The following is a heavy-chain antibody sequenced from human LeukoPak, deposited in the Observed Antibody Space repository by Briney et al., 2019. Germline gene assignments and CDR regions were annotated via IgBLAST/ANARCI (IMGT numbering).Heavy chain of an antibody. Sequence: GGYLRLSCAASGYTFSSSAESWVRKAPGKGLEWVSAISNNGGYTYYADSVQGRFTISRDNSKSTLCLQMNSLRAEDTAVYYCAKQLGYCSDGSCYFPYWGQGTLVTVSS. CDR3: AKQLGYCSDGSCYFPY. CDR1: GYTFSSSA. D-gene: IGHD2-15*01. CDR2: ISNNGGYT. V-gene: IGHV3-23*01. J-gene: IGHJ4*02.